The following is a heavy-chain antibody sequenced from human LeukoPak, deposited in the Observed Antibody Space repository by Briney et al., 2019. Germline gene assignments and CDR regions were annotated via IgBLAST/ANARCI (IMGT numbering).Heavy chain of an antibody. Sequence: PSETLSLTCTVSTDSISSSSHHWGWIRQSPGKGLEWIGSIYYGRTTYYNPSLNSRVAISVVTSKNQFSLQLNSVTAADTAVYYRVRHDGRGGATMGALDSWGQGSLVTVSS. D-gene: IGHD5-12*01. V-gene: IGHV4-39*01. CDR3: VRHDGRGGATMGALDS. CDR2: IYYGRTT. J-gene: IGHJ4*02. CDR1: TDSISSSSHH.